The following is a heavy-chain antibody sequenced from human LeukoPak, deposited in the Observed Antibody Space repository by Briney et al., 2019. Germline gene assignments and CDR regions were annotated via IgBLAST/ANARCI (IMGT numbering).Heavy chain of an antibody. J-gene: IGHJ4*02. D-gene: IGHD1-1*01. CDR1: GFTFSNAW. CDR2: IKSKTDGGTT. CDR3: TTDGPPFPTGTDY. Sequence: GGSLRLSCAASGFTFSNAWMSWVRQAPGKGLEWVGRIKSKTDGGTTDYAAPVKGRFTISRDDSKNTLYLQMNSLKTEDTAVYYCTTDGPPFPTGTDYWGQGTLVTVSS. V-gene: IGHV3-15*01.